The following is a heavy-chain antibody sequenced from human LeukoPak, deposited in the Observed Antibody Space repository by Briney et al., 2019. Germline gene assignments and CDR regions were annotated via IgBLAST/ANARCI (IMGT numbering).Heavy chain of an antibody. CDR3: ARDLHPSGWSDFDY. V-gene: IGHV3-48*01. Sequence: GGSLRLSCAASGFTFSSYSMNWVRQAPGKGLEWVSYISSSSSTIYYADSVKGRFTISRDISKNTLYLQMNSLRAEDTAVYYCARDLHPSGWSDFDYWGQGTLVTVSS. CDR2: ISSSSSTI. CDR1: GFTFSSYS. J-gene: IGHJ4*02. D-gene: IGHD6-19*01.